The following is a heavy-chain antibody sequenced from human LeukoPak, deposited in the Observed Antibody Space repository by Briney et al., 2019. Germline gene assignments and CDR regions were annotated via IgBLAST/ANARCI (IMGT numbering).Heavy chain of an antibody. Sequence: GRSLRLSCAVSGFTFNDYAMHWVRLVPGKGLEWVSGISWNSDTIGYADSVKGRFTISRDNAKNSLYLQMNSLRAEDTAFYYCATNGGGDSGYGNFDYWGQGTLVTVSS. CDR2: ISWNSDTI. J-gene: IGHJ4*02. CDR3: ATNGGGDSGYGNFDY. D-gene: IGHD5-12*01. CDR1: GFTFNDYA. V-gene: IGHV3-9*01.